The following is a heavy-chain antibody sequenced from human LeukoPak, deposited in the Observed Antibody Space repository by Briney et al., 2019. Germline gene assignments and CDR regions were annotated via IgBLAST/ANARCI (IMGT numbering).Heavy chain of an antibody. CDR3: ARWDSSGWYYYYYGMDV. D-gene: IGHD6-19*01. V-gene: IGHV4-61*01. CDR2: INHSGST. J-gene: IGHJ6*02. CDR1: GGSVSSNNYQ. Sequence: SETLSLTCTVSGGSVSSNNYQWNWIRQPPGKGLEWIGEINHSGSTNYNPSLKSRVTISVDTSKNQFSLKLSSVTAADTAVYYCARWDSSGWYYYYYGMDVWGQGTTVTVSS.